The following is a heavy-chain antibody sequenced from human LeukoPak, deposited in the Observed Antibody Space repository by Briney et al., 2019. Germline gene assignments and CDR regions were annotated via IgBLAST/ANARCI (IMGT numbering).Heavy chain of an antibody. CDR3: AKDRLTGPSRPYGMDV. CDR1: GFTFSSYG. CDR2: ISYDGSNK. Sequence: GGSLRLSCAASGFTFSSYGMHWVRQAPGKGLEWVAVISYDGSNKYYADSVKGRFTISRDNSKSTLYLQMNSLRAEDTAVYYCAKDRLTGPSRPYGMDVWGQGTTVTVSS. V-gene: IGHV3-30*18. J-gene: IGHJ6*02. D-gene: IGHD3-16*01.